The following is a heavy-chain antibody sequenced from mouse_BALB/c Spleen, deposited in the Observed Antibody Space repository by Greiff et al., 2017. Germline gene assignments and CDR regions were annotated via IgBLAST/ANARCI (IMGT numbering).Heavy chain of an antibody. CDR3: ARGGDYDDGDY. Sequence: ESGPGLVKPSQSLSLTCSVTGYSITSGYYWNWIRQFPGNKLEWMGYISYDGSNNYNPSLKNRISITRDTSKNQFFLKLNSVTTEETATYYCARGGDYDDGDYWGQGTSVTVSS. D-gene: IGHD2-4*01. CDR1: GYSITSGYY. J-gene: IGHJ4*01. V-gene: IGHV3-6*02. CDR2: ISYDGSN.